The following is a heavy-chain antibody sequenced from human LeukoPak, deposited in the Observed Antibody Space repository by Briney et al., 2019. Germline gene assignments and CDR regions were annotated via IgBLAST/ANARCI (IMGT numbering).Heavy chain of an antibody. Sequence: SETLSLTCTVSGGSISSSSYYWGWIRQPPGKGLEWIGSIYYSGSTYYNPSLKSRVTISVDTSKNQFSLKLSSVTAADTAVYYCARAGHDPGVDVWGKGTTVTISS. D-gene: IGHD3-10*01. CDR3: ARAGHDPGVDV. V-gene: IGHV4-39*07. CDR1: GGSISSSSYY. J-gene: IGHJ6*04. CDR2: IYYSGST.